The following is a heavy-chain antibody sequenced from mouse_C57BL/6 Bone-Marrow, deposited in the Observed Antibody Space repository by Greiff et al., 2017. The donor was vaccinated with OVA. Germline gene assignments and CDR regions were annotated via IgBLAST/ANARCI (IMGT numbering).Heavy chain of an antibody. Sequence: LVESGAELMKPGASVKLSCKATGYTFTGHWIEWVKQRPGHGLEWIGEILPGSGSTNYNEKFKGKATFTADTSSNTAYMQLSSLTTEDSAIYYCARGGGTWYLPSFDYWGQGTTLTVSS. CDR3: ARGGGTWYLPSFDY. J-gene: IGHJ2*01. V-gene: IGHV1-9*01. CDR2: ILPGSGST. D-gene: IGHD1-3*01. CDR1: GYTFTGHW.